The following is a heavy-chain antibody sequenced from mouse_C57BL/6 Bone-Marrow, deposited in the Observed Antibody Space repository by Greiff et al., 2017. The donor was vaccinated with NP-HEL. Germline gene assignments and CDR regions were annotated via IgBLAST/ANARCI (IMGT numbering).Heavy chain of an antibody. CDR3: ASALYYDYDWYFDV. Sequence: VQLQQSGPELVKPGASVKISCKASGYTFTDYYMNWVKQSPGKSLEWIGDINPNNGGTSYNQKFKGKATLTVDTSSSPGYMELRSLTAEDSAVYYCASALYYDYDWYFDVWGTGTTVTVSS. V-gene: IGHV1-26*01. CDR2: INPNNGGT. D-gene: IGHD2-4*01. J-gene: IGHJ1*03. CDR1: GYTFTDYY.